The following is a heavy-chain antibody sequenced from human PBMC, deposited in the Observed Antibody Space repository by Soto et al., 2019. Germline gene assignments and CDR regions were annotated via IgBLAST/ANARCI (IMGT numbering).Heavy chain of an antibody. CDR1: GFTFSSYS. Sequence: EVQLVESGGGLVQPGGSLRLSCAASGFTFSSYSMNWVRQAPGKGLEWVSYISSSRSTIYYADSVKGRFTISRDNAKNSLYLQMTSLRAEDTDVYYCAREYPPFDYWGQGTLVTVSS. J-gene: IGHJ4*02. CDR2: ISSSRSTI. V-gene: IGHV3-48*01. CDR3: AREYPPFDY.